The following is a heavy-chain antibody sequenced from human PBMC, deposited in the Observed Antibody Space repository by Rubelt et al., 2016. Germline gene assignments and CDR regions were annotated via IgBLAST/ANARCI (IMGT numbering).Heavy chain of an antibody. CDR2: INPDSGGT. CDR1: GYSFTGYY. D-gene: IGHD3-3*01. V-gene: IGHV1-2*06. J-gene: IGHJ6*02. CDR3: ARDYDFWSGPIMDV. Sequence: QVQLVQSGAEVKRPGASVKVSCKASGYSFTGYYIHWVRQAPGQRLEWVGRINPDSGGTNYAQKFQGRVTMTRDTSISTAYMGLSRLGADDTAVYYCARDYDFWSGPIMDVWGQGTTVTVSS.